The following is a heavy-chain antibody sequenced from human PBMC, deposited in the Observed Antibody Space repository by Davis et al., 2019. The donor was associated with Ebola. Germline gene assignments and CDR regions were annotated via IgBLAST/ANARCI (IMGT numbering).Heavy chain of an antibody. V-gene: IGHV4-59*08. CDR3: ARKMGYCSSTSCYRAPSDAFDI. Sequence: PSETLSLTCTVSGGSISSYYWSWIRQPPGKGLEWIGYIYYSGSTNYNPSLKSRVTISVDTSKNQFSLKLSSVTAADTAVYYCARKMGYCSSTSCYRAPSDAFDIWGQGTMVTVSS. CDR2: IYYSGST. J-gene: IGHJ3*02. CDR1: GGSISSYY. D-gene: IGHD2-2*02.